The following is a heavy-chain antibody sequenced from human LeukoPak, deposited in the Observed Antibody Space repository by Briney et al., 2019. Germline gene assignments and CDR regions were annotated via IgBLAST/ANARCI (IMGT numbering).Heavy chain of an antibody. D-gene: IGHD6-19*01. V-gene: IGHV4-39*01. CDR2: IYYSGST. J-gene: IGHJ4*02. Sequence: SETLSLTCTVSGGSISSSSYYWGWIRQPPGKGLEWIGSIYYSGSTYYNPSLKSRVTISVDTSKNQFSLKLSSVTAADTAVYYCASPRYSSGWYFDYWGQGTLVTVSS. CDR3: ASPRYSSGWYFDY. CDR1: GGSISSSSYY.